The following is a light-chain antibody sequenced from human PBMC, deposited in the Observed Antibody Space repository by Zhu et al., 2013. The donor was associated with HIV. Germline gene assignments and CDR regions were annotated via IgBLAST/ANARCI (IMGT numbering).Light chain of an antibody. CDR3: QVWDSSSDHYV. Sequence: SYEVTQPPSVSVSPGQTASIACSGDKLGDKYAHWYQQKPGQSPVLVVYDDSDRPSGIPERFSGSNSGNTATLTISRVEAGDEADYYCQVWDSSSDHYVFGTGTKVTVL. CDR2: DDS. V-gene: IGLV3-21*02. J-gene: IGLJ1*01. CDR1: KLGDKY.